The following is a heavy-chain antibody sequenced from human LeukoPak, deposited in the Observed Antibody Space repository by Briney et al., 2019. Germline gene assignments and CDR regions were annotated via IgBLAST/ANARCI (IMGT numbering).Heavy chain of an antibody. J-gene: IGHJ4*02. Sequence: GGSPRLSCAAPGFTFRTYWMSWVRQAPGKGLEWVANIKQDGSEKNYVDSVKGRFTISRDNTKNSLYLQMNSLRAEDTAVFYCARDQYDSWSRRGNFDSWGQGTLVIVSS. V-gene: IGHV3-7*03. CDR2: IKQDGSEK. D-gene: IGHD3-3*01. CDR3: ARDQYDSWSRRGNFDS. CDR1: GFTFRTYW.